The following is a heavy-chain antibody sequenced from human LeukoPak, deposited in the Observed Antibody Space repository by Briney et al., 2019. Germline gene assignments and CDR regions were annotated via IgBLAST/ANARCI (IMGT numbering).Heavy chain of an antibody. V-gene: IGHV3-66*01. CDR3: ARDEVGAGNTYVKFDY. J-gene: IGHJ4*02. D-gene: IGHD5-18*01. CDR2: IYSGGNT. Sequence: GGSLRLSCAASGFTVSSSYMTWVRQAPGKGLEWVSIIYSGGNTYYADSVQGRFTISRDNSKNTLYLQMNSLRAEDTAVYYCARDEVGAGNTYVKFDYWGQGTLVTVSS. CDR1: GFTVSSSY.